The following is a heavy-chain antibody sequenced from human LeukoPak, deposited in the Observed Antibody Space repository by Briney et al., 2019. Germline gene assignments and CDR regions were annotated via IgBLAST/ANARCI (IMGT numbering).Heavy chain of an antibody. Sequence: SETLSLTCAVYGGSFRGYYWSWNRQPPGKGLEWIGEINHSGSTNYNPSLKSRVTISVDTSKNQFSLKLSSVTAADTAVYYCARGRYYYDSSGYKSGAFDIWGQGTMVTVSS. D-gene: IGHD3-22*01. J-gene: IGHJ3*02. CDR2: INHSGST. CDR1: GGSFRGYY. CDR3: ARGRYYYDSSGYKSGAFDI. V-gene: IGHV4-34*01.